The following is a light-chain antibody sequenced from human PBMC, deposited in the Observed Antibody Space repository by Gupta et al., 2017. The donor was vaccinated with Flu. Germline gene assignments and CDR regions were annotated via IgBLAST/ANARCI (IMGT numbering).Light chain of an antibody. Sequence: SDVGTYNYVSWYQQHPGKAPKLMIYEVNRRPSGVPDRFSGSKSGNTASLTVSGLQAEDGADYYCSAYAGTNNFEVFGGGTKLTVV. CDR3: SAYAGTNNFEV. CDR1: SDVGTYNY. V-gene: IGLV2-8*01. CDR2: EVN. J-gene: IGLJ3*02.